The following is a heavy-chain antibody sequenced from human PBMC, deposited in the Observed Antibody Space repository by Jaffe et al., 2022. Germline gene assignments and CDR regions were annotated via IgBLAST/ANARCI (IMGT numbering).Heavy chain of an antibody. J-gene: IGHJ5*02. V-gene: IGHV1-8*01. CDR1: GYTFTSYD. D-gene: IGHD3-10*01. CDR3: ATHSPLETYYYGSGSYYNAFDP. CDR2: MNPNSGNT. Sequence: QVQLVQSGAEVKKPGASVKVSCKASGYTFTSYDINWVRQATGQGLEWMGWMNPNSGNTGYAQKFQGRVTMTRNTSISTAYMELSSLRSEDTAVYYCATHSPLETYYYGSGSYYNAFDPWGQGTLVTVSS.